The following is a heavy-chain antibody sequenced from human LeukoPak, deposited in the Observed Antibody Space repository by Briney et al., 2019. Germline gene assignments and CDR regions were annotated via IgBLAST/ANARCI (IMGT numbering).Heavy chain of an antibody. V-gene: IGHV3-30*04. D-gene: IGHD4-17*01. J-gene: IGHJ5*02. CDR2: ISDDGSNE. CDR1: GFTLSNYA. CDR3: ARNLQMTTVTPLNH. Sequence: GRSLRLSCAASGFTLSNYAMHWVRQAPGKGLEWVALISDDGSNEYYADSVKGRFTISRDISKNSLYLQMNSLRPKDTAVYYCARNLQMTTVTPLNHWGQGTLVTVSS.